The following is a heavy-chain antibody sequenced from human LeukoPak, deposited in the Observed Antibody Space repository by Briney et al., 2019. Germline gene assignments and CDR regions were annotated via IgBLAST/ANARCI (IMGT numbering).Heavy chain of an antibody. CDR3: ARDLRYSNGDY. V-gene: IGHV1-2*02. D-gene: IGHD4-11*01. Sequence: ASVKVSCKTSGYTFSNYSITWVRQAPGQGLEWMGWINPNSGGTNYAQKFQGRVTMTRDTSISTAYMELSRLRSDDTAVYYCARDLRYSNGDYWGQGTLVTVSS. CDR2: INPNSGGT. CDR1: GYTFSNYS. J-gene: IGHJ4*02.